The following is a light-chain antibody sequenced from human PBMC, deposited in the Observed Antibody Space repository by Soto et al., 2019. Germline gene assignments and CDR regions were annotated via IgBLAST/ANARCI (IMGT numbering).Light chain of an antibody. CDR2: DVS. V-gene: IGLV2-14*01. J-gene: IGLJ1*01. CDR3: SSYTSSSTLV. Sequence: QCALTQPASLSGAPGQSITFSCTGTSSDVGGYNYVSWYQQHPGKAPKLMIYDVSNRPSGVSNRFSGSKSGNTASLTISGLQAEDEADYYCSSYTSSSTLVFGTGTKVTVL. CDR1: SSDVGGYNY.